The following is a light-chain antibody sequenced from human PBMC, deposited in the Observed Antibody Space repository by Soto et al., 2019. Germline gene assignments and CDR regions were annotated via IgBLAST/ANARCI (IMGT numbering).Light chain of an antibody. CDR3: QQYGSPLT. V-gene: IGKV3-20*01. Sequence: TQSPSSLSASVGHRVTIACQAIQDVSNYLNWYQQKPGQAPGLLIYGGSRRATGIPDRFSGSGSGTDFTLTISRLEPEDFAVYYCQQYGSPLTFGGGTKVDIK. CDR1: QDVSNY. J-gene: IGKJ4*01. CDR2: GGS.